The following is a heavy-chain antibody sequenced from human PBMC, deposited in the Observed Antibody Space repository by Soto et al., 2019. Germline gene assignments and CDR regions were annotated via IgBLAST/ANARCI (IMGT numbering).Heavy chain of an antibody. CDR3: ARHLLLYYYDSSGYYLRDAFDI. D-gene: IGHD3-22*01. CDR2: IYYSGST. J-gene: IGHJ3*02. V-gene: IGHV4-59*08. Sequence: SETLSLTCTVSGGSISSYYWSWIRQPPGKGLEWIGYIYYSGSTNYNPSLKSRVTISVDTSKNQFSLKLSSVTAADTAVYYCARHLLLYYYDSSGYYLRDAFDIWSQGTMVTVS. CDR1: GGSISSYY.